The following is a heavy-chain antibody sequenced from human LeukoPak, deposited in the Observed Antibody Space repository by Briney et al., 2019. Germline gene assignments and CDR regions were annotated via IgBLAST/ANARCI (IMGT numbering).Heavy chain of an antibody. J-gene: IGHJ4*02. CDR1: GGSISSYY. D-gene: IGHD5-24*01. CDR3: AREMGMATIHYFDY. CDR2: IYYSGST. Sequence: SETLSLTCTVSGGSISSYYWSWIRQPPGKGLEWIGYIYYSGSTNYNPSLKSRVTISVDTSKNQFSLKLSSVTAADTAVYYCAREMGMATIHYFDYWGQGTLVTVSS. V-gene: IGHV4-59*01.